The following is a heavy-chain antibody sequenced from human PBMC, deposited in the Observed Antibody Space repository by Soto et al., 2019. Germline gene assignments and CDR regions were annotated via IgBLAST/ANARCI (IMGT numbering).Heavy chain of an antibody. Sequence: QLQLHESGPGLVKPSETLSLTCTVSGASISSSSYYWGWIRQPPGKGLEWIGSIYYSGSTYYNPSLKIRLPISVDTSKNQFSLKLSSVTAADTALYYCARLNAGTTYYYYGMDVWGQGTTVTVSS. CDR3: ARLNAGTTYYYYGMDV. D-gene: IGHD1-7*01. CDR1: GASISSSSYY. V-gene: IGHV4-39*01. CDR2: IYYSGST. J-gene: IGHJ6*02.